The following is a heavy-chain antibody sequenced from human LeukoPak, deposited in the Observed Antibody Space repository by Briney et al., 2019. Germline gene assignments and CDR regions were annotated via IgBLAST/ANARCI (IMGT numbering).Heavy chain of an antibody. D-gene: IGHD5-12*01. J-gene: IGHJ6*04. CDR3: ARDRNVDIVATGYYYGMDA. Sequence: GGSLRLSCAASGFTFSSDSMNWVRQAPGEGLQWVSSISSSSSYIYYADSVKGRFTISRDNAKNSLYLQMNSLRAEDTAVYYCARDRNVDIVATGYYYGMDAWGKGTTVTVSS. V-gene: IGHV3-21*01. CDR2: ISSSSSYI. CDR1: GFTFSSDS.